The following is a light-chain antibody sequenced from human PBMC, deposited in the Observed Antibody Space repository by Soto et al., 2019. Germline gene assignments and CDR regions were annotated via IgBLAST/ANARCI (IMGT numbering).Light chain of an antibody. J-gene: IGKJ5*01. V-gene: IGKV1-9*01. Sequence: IQLTQSPYSLYATIGDRVTLTCRASRCFRSFLAWYQQRPGKAPMLLIYAASTLRSGVPSWFSGGGSGTDFTLTIISLQPEDFATYYCQQLNIDSYPITFGQGTRLEIK. CDR3: QQLNIDSYPIT. CDR2: AAS. CDR1: RCFRSF.